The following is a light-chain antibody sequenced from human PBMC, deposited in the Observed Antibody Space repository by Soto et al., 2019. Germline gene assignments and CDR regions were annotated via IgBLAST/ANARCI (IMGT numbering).Light chain of an antibody. Sequence: EILLTQSPDTLSLFPGERATLSCRASQSIARNYLAWYQHKPGQAPRLLIYDASSRATGIPDRFSGSGSGTDFTLTISRLEPEDFAVYFCHQCATSPLTFGGGTKVEIK. CDR1: QSIARNY. J-gene: IGKJ4*01. CDR3: HQCATSPLT. CDR2: DAS. V-gene: IGKV3-20*01.